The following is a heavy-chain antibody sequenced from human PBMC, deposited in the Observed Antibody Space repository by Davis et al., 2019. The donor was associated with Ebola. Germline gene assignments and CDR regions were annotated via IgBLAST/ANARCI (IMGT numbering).Heavy chain of an antibody. J-gene: IGHJ6*02. V-gene: IGHV3-11*01. CDR1: GFTFSDYY. Sequence: GESLKISCAASGFTFSDYYMSWIRQAPGKGLEWVSYISSSGSTIYYADSVKGRFTISRDNAKNSLYLQMNSLRAEDTAVYYCARDIWFSERLYGMDVWGQGTTVTVSS. CDR3: ARDIWFSERLYGMDV. D-gene: IGHD3-10*01. CDR2: ISSSGSTI.